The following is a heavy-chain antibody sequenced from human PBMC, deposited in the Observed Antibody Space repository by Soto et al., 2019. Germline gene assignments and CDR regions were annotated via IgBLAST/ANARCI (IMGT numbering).Heavy chain of an antibody. CDR1: RYTFTSHG. CDR2: ISTVNGKT. CDR3: ARLLTEGATFREDAFDL. J-gene: IGHJ3*01. Sequence: QIQLMQSGGDVKTPGASLKVSCTTSRYTFTSHGIAWVRQAPGQGLEWMGWISTVNGKTDYAQKFQGRVTMTADTTTTTVHMELRSLRSDATGVYYCARLLTEGATFREDAFDLWGPGTKVTVSS. D-gene: IGHD3-9*01. V-gene: IGHV1-18*01.